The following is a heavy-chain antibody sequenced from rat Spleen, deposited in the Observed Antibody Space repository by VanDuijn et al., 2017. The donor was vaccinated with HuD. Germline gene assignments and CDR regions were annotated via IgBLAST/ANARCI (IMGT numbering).Heavy chain of an antibody. CDR2: IQSGGST. V-gene: IGHV2-1*01. CDR3: ARGALFDY. CDR1: GLSLTSNS. Sequence: QVQLKESGPGLVQPSQTLSLTCTVSGLSLTSNSVSWIRQPPGKGLEWMGRIQSGGSTDYNSALKSRLSISRDTSKSQVFLKMNSLQTEDTAMYFCARGALFDYWGQGVMVTVSS. J-gene: IGHJ2*01.